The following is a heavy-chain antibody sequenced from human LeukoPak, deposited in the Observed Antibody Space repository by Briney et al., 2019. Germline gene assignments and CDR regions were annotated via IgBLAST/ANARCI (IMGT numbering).Heavy chain of an antibody. CDR1: GYTFTSYG. CDR2: ISAYNGNI. Sequence: ASVKVSCKASGYTFTSYGISWVRQAPGQGLEWMGWISAYNGNINYAQKFQGRVTMTTDTSTRTAHMELRSLRSDDTALYYCARDVGGYSYGYFDYWGQGTLVTVSS. J-gene: IGHJ4*02. CDR3: ARDVGGYSYGYFDY. D-gene: IGHD5-18*01. V-gene: IGHV1-18*01.